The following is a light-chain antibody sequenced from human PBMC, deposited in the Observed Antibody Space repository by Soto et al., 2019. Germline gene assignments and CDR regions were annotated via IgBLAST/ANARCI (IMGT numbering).Light chain of an antibody. Sequence: QSALTQPASMSGTPGQSITISCTATSSDLGGHNYVSWYQHLPGKAPKLLIYDVSTRPLGVSNRFSGSKSAYTASLNISGLQAEDEADYFCSSYTASRIAVFGGGTKLTVL. J-gene: IGLJ2*01. CDR2: DVS. CDR1: SSDLGGHNY. V-gene: IGLV2-14*03. CDR3: SSYTASRIAV.